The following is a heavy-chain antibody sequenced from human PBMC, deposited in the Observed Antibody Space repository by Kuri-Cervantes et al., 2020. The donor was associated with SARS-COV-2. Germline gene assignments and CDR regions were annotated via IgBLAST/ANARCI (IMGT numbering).Heavy chain of an antibody. CDR1: GFTFSRYW. J-gene: IGHJ6*03. D-gene: IGHD2-2*03. CDR2: IRQDGSQK. CDR3: ARLGYCNSSSCNRGDYYYYYMAV. V-gene: IGHV3-7*01. Sequence: GGSLRLSCAASGFTFSRYWMSWVRQAPGKGLEWVANIRQDGSQKLYVDSVKGRFTISRDNANNKMYLQMNSLRAEDTAVYYCARLGYCNSSSCNRGDYYYYYMAVWGNGSTVTVSS.